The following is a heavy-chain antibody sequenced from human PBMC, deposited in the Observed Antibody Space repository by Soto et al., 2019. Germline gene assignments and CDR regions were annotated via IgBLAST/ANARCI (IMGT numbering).Heavy chain of an antibody. CDR2: IYYSGST. V-gene: IGHV4-31*03. Sequence: SETLSLTCTVSGGSISSGGYYWSWIRQHPGKGLEWIGYIYYSGSTYYNPSLKSRVTISVDTSKNQFSLKLSSVTAADTAVYYCARDPSTEIDAFDIWGQGTMVTVSS. CDR3: ARDPSTEIDAFDI. D-gene: IGHD4-17*01. J-gene: IGHJ3*02. CDR1: GGSISSGGYY.